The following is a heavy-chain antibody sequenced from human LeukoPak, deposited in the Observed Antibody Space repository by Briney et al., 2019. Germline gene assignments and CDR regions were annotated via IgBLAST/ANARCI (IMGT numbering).Heavy chain of an antibody. D-gene: IGHD3-10*01. Sequence: SETLSLTCGVSGYSISSGYYWGWIRQPPGKGLDWIGTIYHSGSTFYNPSLKSRVTISVDTSKNQFSLKLSSVTAADTAVYYCARVYGSGSRYFDCWGQGTLVTVSS. J-gene: IGHJ4*02. CDR1: GYSISSGYY. CDR2: IYHSGST. V-gene: IGHV4-38-2*01. CDR3: ARVYGSGSRYFDC.